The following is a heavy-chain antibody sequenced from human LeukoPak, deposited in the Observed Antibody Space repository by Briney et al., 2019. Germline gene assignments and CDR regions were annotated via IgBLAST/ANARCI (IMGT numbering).Heavy chain of an antibody. CDR1: GFTFDDYA. CDR2: ISWNSGSI. D-gene: IGHD1-26*01. Sequence: PGRSLRLSCAASGFTFDDYAMHWVRQAPGKGLEWVSGISWNSGSIGYADSVKGRFTISRDNAKNTLYLQMNSLRAEDTAIYYCARVSGGSYSPFDSWGLGTLVTVSS. J-gene: IGHJ4*02. V-gene: IGHV3-9*01. CDR3: ARVSGGSYSPFDS.